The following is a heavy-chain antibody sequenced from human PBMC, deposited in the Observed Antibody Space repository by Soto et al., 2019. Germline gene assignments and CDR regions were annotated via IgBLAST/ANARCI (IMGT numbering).Heavy chain of an antibody. V-gene: IGHV4-39*01. CDR2: IYYSGST. Sequence: PSETLSLTCTVSGGSISSSSYYWGWIRQPPGKGLEWIGSIYYSGSTYYNPSLKSRVTISVDTSKNQFSLKLSSVTAADTAGYYCARHQSHSSSYVDPWGQGTLVTVSS. D-gene: IGHD6-13*01. J-gene: IGHJ5*02. CDR3: ARHQSHSSSYVDP. CDR1: GGSISSSSYY.